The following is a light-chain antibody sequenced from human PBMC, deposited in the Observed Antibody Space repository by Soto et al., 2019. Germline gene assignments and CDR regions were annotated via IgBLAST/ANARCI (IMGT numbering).Light chain of an antibody. Sequence: EIVLTQSPGTLSLSPGERATLSCRASQRLTSSYLAWYQQKPGQAPRLLIYGASSRATDIPDRFSGSGSGTDFTLTISRLEPEDFAVYYCQQYESSTPSYNFGQGTKLEIK. CDR1: QRLTSSY. V-gene: IGKV3-20*01. CDR3: QQYESSTPSYN. CDR2: GAS. J-gene: IGKJ2*01.